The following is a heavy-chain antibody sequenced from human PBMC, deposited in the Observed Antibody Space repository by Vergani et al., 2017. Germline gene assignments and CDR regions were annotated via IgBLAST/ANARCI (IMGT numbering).Heavy chain of an antibody. CDR3: AKDLAIRLWFGTPYYYYMDV. CDR2: INPNSGGT. J-gene: IGHJ6*03. D-gene: IGHD3-10*01. V-gene: IGHV1-2*02. CDR1: GYTFTGYY. Sequence: QVQLVQSGAEVKKPGASVKVSCKASGYTFTGYYMHWVRQAPGQGLEWMGWINPNSGGTNYAQKFQGRVTMTRNTSISTAYMELSRLRSDDTAVYYCAKDLAIRLWFGTPYYYYMDVWGKGTTVTVSS.